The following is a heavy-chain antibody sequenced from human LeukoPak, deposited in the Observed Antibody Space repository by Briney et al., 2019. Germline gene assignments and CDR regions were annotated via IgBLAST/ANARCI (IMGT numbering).Heavy chain of an antibody. CDR2: ISSSSSTI. J-gene: IGHJ4*02. CDR3: AKDVQSWPTYFDY. D-gene: IGHD1-1*01. Sequence: GGSLRLSCAASGFTFSSYSMNWVRQAPGKGLEWVSYISSSSSTIYYADSVKGRFTISRDNAKNSLYLQMNSLRAEDTAVYYCAKDVQSWPTYFDYWGQGTLVTVSS. V-gene: IGHV3-48*01. CDR1: GFTFSSYS.